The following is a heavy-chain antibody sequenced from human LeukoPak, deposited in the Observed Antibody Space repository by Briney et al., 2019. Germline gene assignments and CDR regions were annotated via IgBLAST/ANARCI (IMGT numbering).Heavy chain of an antibody. Sequence: ASVKVSCKASGYTFTSYYMHWVRQAPGQGLEWMGIINPSGGSTSYAQKFQGRVTMIRDTSTSTVYMELSSLRSEDTAVYYCARAGRRDTAMVTHYFDYWGQGTLVTVSS. V-gene: IGHV1-46*01. CDR2: INPSGGST. D-gene: IGHD5-18*01. CDR3: ARAGRRDTAMVTHYFDY. J-gene: IGHJ4*02. CDR1: GYTFTSYY.